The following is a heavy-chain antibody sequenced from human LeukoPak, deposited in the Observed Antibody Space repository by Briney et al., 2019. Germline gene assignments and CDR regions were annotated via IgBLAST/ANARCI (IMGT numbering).Heavy chain of an antibody. CDR2: IYSGGST. D-gene: IGHD3-9*01. Sequence: GGSLRLSCAAPGFTVSSNYMSWVRQAPGKGLEWVSVIYSGGSTYYADSVKGRFTISRDNSKNTLYLQMNSLRAEDTAVYYCAGAITHYDILTGYNHWGQGTLVTVSS. CDR1: GFTVSSNY. V-gene: IGHV3-53*01. J-gene: IGHJ5*02. CDR3: AGAITHYDILTGYNH.